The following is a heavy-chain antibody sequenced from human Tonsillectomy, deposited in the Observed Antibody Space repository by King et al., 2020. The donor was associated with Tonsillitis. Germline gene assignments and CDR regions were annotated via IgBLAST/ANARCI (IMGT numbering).Heavy chain of an antibody. CDR3: ARLIAAAGN. Sequence: VQLVESGAEMKKPGASVKVSCKASGYTFTNYDINWVRQATGQGLEWMGWMNPNSGNTVYAQNFQGRVTLTRNTSISTAHMELSSLRSEDTAVYYCARLIAAAGNWGQGTLVTVSS. CDR1: GYTFTNYD. CDR2: MNPNSGNT. D-gene: IGHD6-13*01. J-gene: IGHJ4*02. V-gene: IGHV1-8*02.